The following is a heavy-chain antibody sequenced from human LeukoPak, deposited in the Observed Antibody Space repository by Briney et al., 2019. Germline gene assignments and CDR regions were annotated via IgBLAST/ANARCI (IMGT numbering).Heavy chain of an antibody. CDR2: ISSNGGST. Sequence: GESLRLSCAASGFTFSSYAMHWVRQAPGKGLEYVSAISSNGGSTYYANSVKGRFTISRDNSKNTLYLQMGSLRAEDMAVYYCARGDCSSTSCSFDYWGQGTLVTVSS. D-gene: IGHD2-2*01. CDR3: ARGDCSSTSCSFDY. CDR1: GFTFSSYA. V-gene: IGHV3-64*01. J-gene: IGHJ4*02.